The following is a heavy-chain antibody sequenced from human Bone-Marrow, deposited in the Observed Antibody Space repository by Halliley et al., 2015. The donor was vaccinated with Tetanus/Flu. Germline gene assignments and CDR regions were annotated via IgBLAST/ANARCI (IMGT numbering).Heavy chain of an antibody. Sequence: SLRLSCAASGFAFGSYDMNWLRQAPGKGLEWVSGISGSGGRTYYADYVKGRFTISRDNSENTLYLQTDSLRAEDTAVYYCAKSHHGGNAQVEDAEYFQHWGQGTLVTVSS. CDR1: GFAFGSYD. CDR2: ISGSGGRT. CDR3: AKSHHGGNAQVEDAEYFQH. D-gene: IGHD2-15*01. V-gene: IGHV3-23*01. J-gene: IGHJ1*01.